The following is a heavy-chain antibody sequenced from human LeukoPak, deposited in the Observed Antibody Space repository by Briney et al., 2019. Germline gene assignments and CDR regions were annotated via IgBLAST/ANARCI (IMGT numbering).Heavy chain of an antibody. J-gene: IGHJ4*02. CDR1: EATFSSYA. V-gene: IGHV1-69*05. D-gene: IGHD3-22*01. CDR2: IIPIFGTA. CDR3: ARDSPYDSSGQTY. Sequence: GSSVKLSCKASEATFSSYAISWVRQAPGQGLEWRGRIIPIFGTANYAQKFQGRVTITTDESTSTAYMELSSLRSEDTAVYYCARDSPYDSSGQTYWGQGNLVTVSS.